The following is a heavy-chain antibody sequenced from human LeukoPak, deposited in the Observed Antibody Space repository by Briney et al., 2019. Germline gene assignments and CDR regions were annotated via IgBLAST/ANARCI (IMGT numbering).Heavy chain of an antibody. D-gene: IGHD4-17*01. V-gene: IGHV4-61*02. CDR2: IYTSGST. Sequence: SETLSLTCTVSGGSISSGSYYWSWIRQPAGKGLEWIGRIYTSGSTNYNPSLKGRVTISVDTSKNQFSLKLSSVTAADTAVYYCARHIYGDYFDYWGQGTLVTVSS. J-gene: IGHJ4*02. CDR1: GGSISSGSYY. CDR3: ARHIYGDYFDY.